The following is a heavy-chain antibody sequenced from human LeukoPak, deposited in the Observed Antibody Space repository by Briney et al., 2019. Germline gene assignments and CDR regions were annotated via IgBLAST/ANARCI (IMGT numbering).Heavy chain of an antibody. CDR1: GYTFTGYY. Sequence: ASVKVSCKASGYTFTGYYMHWVRQAPGQGLEWMGWINPNSGGTKSAQKFQGRVTMTRDTSISTAYMELSRLRSDDTAVYYCARVLLGYYYGSGSYGYMDVWGKGTTVTISS. D-gene: IGHD3-10*01. J-gene: IGHJ6*03. V-gene: IGHV1-2*02. CDR3: ARVLLGYYYGSGSYGYMDV. CDR2: INPNSGGT.